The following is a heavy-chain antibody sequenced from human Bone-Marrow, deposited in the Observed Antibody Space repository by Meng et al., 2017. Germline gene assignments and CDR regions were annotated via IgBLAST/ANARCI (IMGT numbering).Heavy chain of an antibody. J-gene: IGHJ4*02. Sequence: VKRGQSGSELKKPGASVKVSCKASGYTFTTYAMNWVRQAPGQGLEWMGWINTNTGNPTYAQGFTGRFVFSLDTSVSTAYLQISSLKAEDTAVYYCARPPHYFGSGSYYFDYWGQGTLVTVSS. D-gene: IGHD3-10*01. V-gene: IGHV7-4-1*02. CDR3: ARPPHYFGSGSYYFDY. CDR1: GYTFTTYA. CDR2: INTNTGNP.